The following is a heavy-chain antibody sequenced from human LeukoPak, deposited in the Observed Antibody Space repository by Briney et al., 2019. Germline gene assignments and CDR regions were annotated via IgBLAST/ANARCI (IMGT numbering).Heavy chain of an antibody. Sequence: SETLSLTCTVSAGSIGIYYWSWIRQPPGKGLEWIGEINHSGSTNYNPSLKSRVTISVDTSKNQFSLKLSSVTAADTAVYYCARGGLGFRLVHAIGPYFDYWGRGTLVTVSS. CDR1: AGSIGIYY. CDR2: INHSGST. V-gene: IGHV4-34*01. CDR3: ARGGLGFRLVHAIGPYFDY. J-gene: IGHJ4*02. D-gene: IGHD3-10*01.